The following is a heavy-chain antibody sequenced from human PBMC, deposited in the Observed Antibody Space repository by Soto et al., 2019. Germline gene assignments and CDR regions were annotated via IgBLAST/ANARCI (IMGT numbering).Heavy chain of an antibody. CDR2: ISPYTGDT. CDR1: GYTLTDYG. CDR3: AKTGGWNWFDP. V-gene: IGHV1-18*01. J-gene: IGHJ5*02. D-gene: IGHD6-19*01. Sequence: QVQLVQSGAEVKKPGASVKVSCKASGYTLTDYGISWVRQAPGQGLEWMGWISPYTGDTKYPQRLQGRVTVTADTSTSTAYMELRSLKSDDTAVYYCAKTGGWNWFDPWGQGTLVSVSS.